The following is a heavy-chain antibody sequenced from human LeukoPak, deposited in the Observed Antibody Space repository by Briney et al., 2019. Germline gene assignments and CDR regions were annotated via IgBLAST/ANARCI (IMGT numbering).Heavy chain of an antibody. CDR1: GGSISEYY. J-gene: IGHJ6*03. V-gene: IGHV4-59*01. CDR2: IYYSGST. CDR3: AREDYFYMDV. Sequence: PSETLSLTCTVSGGSISEYYWSWIRQPPGKGLEWIGYIYYSGSTNYNPSLKSRVTISVDTSKNQFSLKLSSVTAADTAVYYFAREDYFYMDVWGKGTTVTVSS.